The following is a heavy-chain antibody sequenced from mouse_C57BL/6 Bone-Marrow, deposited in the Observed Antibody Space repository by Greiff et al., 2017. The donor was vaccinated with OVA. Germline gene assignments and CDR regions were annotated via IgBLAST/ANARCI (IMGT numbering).Heavy chain of an antibody. CDR1: GYTFTSYG. D-gene: IGHD4-1*01. CDR2: IYPGNGYT. V-gene: IGHV1-58*01. CDR3: ARDETGRGDY. J-gene: IGHJ4*01. Sequence: VQLKEPGAELVRPGASVKLSCKTSGYTFTSYGMHWVKQRPGQGLEWIGYIYPGNGYTDYNEKFKGKATLTSDTSSSTAYMQLSSLTSEDSAIYFCARDETGRGDYWGQGTSVTVSS.